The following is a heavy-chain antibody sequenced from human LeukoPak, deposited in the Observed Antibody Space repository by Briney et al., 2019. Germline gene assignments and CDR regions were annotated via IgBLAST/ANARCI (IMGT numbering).Heavy chain of an antibody. CDR2: VFNGGST. D-gene: IGHD6-13*01. CDR1: GGSINSHY. CDR3: ASRPAGSTWYGVFDF. Sequence: SETLSLTCSVSGGSINSHYWSWIRQSPGKGLEGIGYVFNGGSTNYNPSLQSRVTMSLDTSRDQFSLRLSSVTAADTAIYYCASRPAGSTWYGVFDFWSQGTLVTVSS. J-gene: IGHJ4*02. V-gene: IGHV4-59*11.